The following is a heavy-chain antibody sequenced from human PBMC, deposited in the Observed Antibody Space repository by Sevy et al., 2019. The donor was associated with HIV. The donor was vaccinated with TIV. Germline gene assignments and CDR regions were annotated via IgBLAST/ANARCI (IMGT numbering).Heavy chain of an antibody. J-gene: IGHJ6*02. CDR1: GYTFTGYY. Sequence: ASVKVSCKASGYTFTGYYMHWVRQAPGQGLEWMGRINPNSGGTNYAQRFQGRVTMTRDTSISKASMELSRLRSDDTAVYYCSRWGRFSGSTSYHYYYGMDVWGQGTTVTVSS. V-gene: IGHV1-2*06. CDR2: INPNSGGT. D-gene: IGHD5-12*01. CDR3: SRWGRFSGSTSYHYYYGMDV.